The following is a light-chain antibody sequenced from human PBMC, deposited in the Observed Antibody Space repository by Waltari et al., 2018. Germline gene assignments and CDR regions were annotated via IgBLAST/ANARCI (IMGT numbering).Light chain of an antibody. J-gene: IGLJ2*01. Sequence: QSALTQPPSVSGSPGQSVTISCTGTSSDVGRYNRVSWYQQPPGTAPKLMIYEVSNRPSGVPDRFSGSKSGNTASLTISGLQAEDVADYYCSSYTSSSTLVFGGGTKLTVL. CDR3: SSYTSSSTLV. CDR2: EVS. V-gene: IGLV2-18*02. CDR1: SSDVGRYNR.